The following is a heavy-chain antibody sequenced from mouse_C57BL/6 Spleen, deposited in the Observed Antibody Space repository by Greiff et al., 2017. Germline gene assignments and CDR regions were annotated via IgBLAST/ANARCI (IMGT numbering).Heavy chain of an antibody. CDR2: INPSNGGT. D-gene: IGHD1-1*01. CDR1: GYTFTSYW. Sequence: QVQLQQPGTELVKPGASVKLSCKASGYTFTSYWMHWVKHRPGQGLEWIGNINPSNGGTKYNEKFKSKATLTVDKSSSTAYMQLSSLTSEDTAVYYCARCLYYYGSSLFAYWGQGTLVTVSA. V-gene: IGHV1-53*01. CDR3: ARCLYYYGSSLFAY. J-gene: IGHJ3*01.